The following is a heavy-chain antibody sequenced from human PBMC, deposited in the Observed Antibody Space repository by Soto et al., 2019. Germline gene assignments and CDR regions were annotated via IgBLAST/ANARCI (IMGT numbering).Heavy chain of an antibody. J-gene: IGHJ6*01. D-gene: IGHD2-2*01. V-gene: IGHV1-69*01. CDR3: VREAPYCTSATCPKFYDMDV. CDR1: GGTFGSYA. CDR2: IIPLLNSP. Sequence: QVQLVQSGAEVKKPGSSVKVSCKASGGTFGSYAITWVRRAPGQGLEWLGGIIPLLNSPAYAQKFQARVVITADQITNTAYMELNSLRFDDTDVYYCVREAPYCTSATCPKFYDMDVWGQGTTVTVPS.